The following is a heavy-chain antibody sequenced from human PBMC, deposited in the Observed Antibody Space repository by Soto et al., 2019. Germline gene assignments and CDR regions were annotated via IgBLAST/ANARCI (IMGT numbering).Heavy chain of an antibody. D-gene: IGHD2-2*01. J-gene: IGHJ6*03. CDR1: GGTFSSYT. Sequence: GASVKVSCKASGGTFSSYTISWVREAPGQGLEWMGRIIPILGIANYAQKFQGRVTITADKSTSTAYMELSSLRSEDTAVYYCARGKRAAVVVPAARRNYYYYMDVWGKGTTVTVSS. V-gene: IGHV1-69*02. CDR3: ARGKRAAVVVPAARRNYYYYMDV. CDR2: IIPILGIA.